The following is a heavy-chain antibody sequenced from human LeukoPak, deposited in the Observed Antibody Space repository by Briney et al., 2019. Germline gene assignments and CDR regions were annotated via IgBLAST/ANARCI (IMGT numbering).Heavy chain of an antibody. V-gene: IGHV1-2*06. CDR1: GYTFTVYY. Sequence: ASVTVSCKASGYTFTVYYMHWVRQAPGQGLEWMGRINPNSGGTNYAQKFQGRVTMTRDTSIGTAYLELSRLRYDDTTVYYCARESGHSYGHVDFWGQGTLVT. D-gene: IGHD5-18*01. CDR2: INPNSGGT. CDR3: ARESGHSYGHVDF. J-gene: IGHJ4*02.